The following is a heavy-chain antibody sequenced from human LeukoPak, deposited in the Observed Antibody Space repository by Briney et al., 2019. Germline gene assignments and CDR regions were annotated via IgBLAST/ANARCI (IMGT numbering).Heavy chain of an antibody. CDR3: ARETYYYYGMDV. J-gene: IGHJ6*02. V-gene: IGHV1-8*01. CDR1: GYTFTSYD. CDR2: MNPNSGNT. Sequence: ASVKVSCKASGYTFTSYDIHWVRQATGQGLEWMGWMNPNSGNTGYAQKFQGRVTMTRDTSTSTVYMELSSLRSEDTAVYYCARETYYYYGMDVWGQGTTVTVSS.